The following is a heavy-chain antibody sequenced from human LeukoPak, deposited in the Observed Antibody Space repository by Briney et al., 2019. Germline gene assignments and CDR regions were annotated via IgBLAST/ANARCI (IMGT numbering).Heavy chain of an antibody. J-gene: IGHJ4*02. Sequence: SETLSLTCTVSGYSISSGYYWGWIRQPPGKGLERIGSIYHSGSTYYNPSLKSRVTISVDTSKNQFSLKLSSVTAADTAVYYCARDIYGGNSIDYWGQGTLVTVSS. CDR1: GYSISSGYY. D-gene: IGHD4-23*01. CDR2: IYHSGST. CDR3: ARDIYGGNSIDY. V-gene: IGHV4-38-2*02.